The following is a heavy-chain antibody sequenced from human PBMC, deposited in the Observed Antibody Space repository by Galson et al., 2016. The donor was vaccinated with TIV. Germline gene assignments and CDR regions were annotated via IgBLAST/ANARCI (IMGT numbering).Heavy chain of an antibody. V-gene: IGHV3-11*04. CDR1: GFTFTDYY. J-gene: IGHJ6*02. CDR2: ISNGGSTT. Sequence: SLRLSCAVSGFTFTDYYMNWIRQAPGKGLEWVSYISNGGSTTYYADFVKGRFTISRDNAKNSLYLHMTSLRAEDTAVYHCARAVPIRVADYYYGMDVWGQGTAVSVSS. CDR3: ARAVPIRVADYYYGMDV. D-gene: IGHD2-21*01.